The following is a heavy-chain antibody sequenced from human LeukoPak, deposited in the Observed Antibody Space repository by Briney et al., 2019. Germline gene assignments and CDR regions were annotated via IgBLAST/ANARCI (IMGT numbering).Heavy chain of an antibody. CDR3: ARWRYGYVIDY. CDR2: MNPNSGNT. Sequence: GASVKVSCKASGYSFTSYDVNWVRQATGQGLEWMGWMNPNSGNTGYAQKFQGRVTMTRNTSISTAYMELSSLRSVDTAVYYCARWRYGYVIDYWGQGTLVTVSS. V-gene: IGHV1-8*01. J-gene: IGHJ4*02. CDR1: GYSFTSYD. D-gene: IGHD5-18*01.